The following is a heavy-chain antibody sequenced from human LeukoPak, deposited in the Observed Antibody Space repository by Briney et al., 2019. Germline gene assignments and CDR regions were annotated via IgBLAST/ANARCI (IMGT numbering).Heavy chain of an antibody. J-gene: IGHJ4*02. Sequence: GGSLRPSCSAAGCTFNSYAMHWVRQAPGKGLEYVSAISSNGGSTYYADSVKGRFTISRDDSKNTLYLQMSSLRVEDTAVYYCLKDQVSGYRSGSLWVYWGQGTLVTVSS. D-gene: IGHD3-10*01. CDR3: LKDQVSGYRSGSLWVY. CDR2: ISSNGGST. CDR1: GCTFNSYA. V-gene: IGHV3-64D*06.